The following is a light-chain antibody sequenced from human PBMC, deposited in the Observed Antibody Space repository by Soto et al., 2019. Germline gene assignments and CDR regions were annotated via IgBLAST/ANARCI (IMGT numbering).Light chain of an antibody. J-gene: IGKJ1*01. Sequence: EIVLTQSPATLSLPPGERATLSCRTSQSVGSSLAWYQQKPGQPPRLLIYDSSNRATGIPGRFSGSGSGTDLTLTISSLEPADFAVYYCQQYGSSPWTFGQGTKVDIK. CDR3: QQYGSSPWT. CDR1: QSVGSS. CDR2: DSS. V-gene: IGKV3-11*01.